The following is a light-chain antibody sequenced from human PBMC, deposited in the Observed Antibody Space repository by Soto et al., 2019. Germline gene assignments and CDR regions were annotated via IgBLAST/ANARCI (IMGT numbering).Light chain of an antibody. Sequence: EMVLTQSPGTLSLSPGERATLSCRASQSVSSNYVAWYRQKPGQAPRLLIYGVFSRAPGIPDRCSGSGSGTAFTLTISGLVPVDFAVYYCQQFSAFGQGTKVEIK. V-gene: IGKV3-20*01. CDR2: GVF. CDR1: QSVSSNY. CDR3: QQFSA. J-gene: IGKJ1*01.